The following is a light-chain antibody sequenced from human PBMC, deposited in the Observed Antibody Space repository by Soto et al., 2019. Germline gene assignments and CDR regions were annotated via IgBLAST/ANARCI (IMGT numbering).Light chain of an antibody. Sequence: QSALTQPASVSGSPGQSITISCTGTNSDVGSYNLVSWYQQHPGKAPKLMIYEGSKRPSGVSNRFSGSKSGNTASLTISGLQAEDEADYYCCSYAAPFGTGTKVTVL. CDR2: EGS. V-gene: IGLV2-23*01. J-gene: IGLJ1*01. CDR3: CSYAAP. CDR1: NSDVGSYNL.